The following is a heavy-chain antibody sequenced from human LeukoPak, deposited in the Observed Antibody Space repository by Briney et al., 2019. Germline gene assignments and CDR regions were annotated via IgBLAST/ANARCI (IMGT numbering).Heavy chain of an antibody. CDR1: GGTFSSYA. D-gene: IGHD5-24*01. Sequence: SVRVSCKASGGTFSSYAISWVRQAPGQGLEWMGGIIPIFGTANYAQKFQGRVTITADESTSTAYMELSSLRSEDTAVYYCARAQRWLQLIDYWGQGTLVTVSS. J-gene: IGHJ4*02. V-gene: IGHV1-69*13. CDR2: IIPIFGTA. CDR3: ARAQRWLQLIDY.